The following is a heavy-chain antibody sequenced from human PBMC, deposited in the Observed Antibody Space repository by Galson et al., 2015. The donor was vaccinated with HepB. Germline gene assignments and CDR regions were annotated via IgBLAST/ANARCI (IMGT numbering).Heavy chain of an antibody. Sequence: SLRLSCAASGFTFSSYGMHWVRQAPGKGLEWVAVIWYDGSNKYYADSVKGRFTISRDNSKNTLYLQMNSLRAEDTAVYYCARDRTQDTSCCRRSWFDPWGQGTLVTVSS. V-gene: IGHV3-33*01. CDR1: GFTFSSYG. J-gene: IGHJ5*02. CDR3: ARDRTQDTSCCRRSWFDP. CDR2: IWYDGSNK. D-gene: IGHD2-2*01.